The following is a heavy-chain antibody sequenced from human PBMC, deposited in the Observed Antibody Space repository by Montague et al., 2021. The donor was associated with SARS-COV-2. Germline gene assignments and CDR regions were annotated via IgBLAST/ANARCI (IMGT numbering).Heavy chain of an antibody. J-gene: IGHJ4*02. V-gene: IGHV4-59*01. CDR3: ARGREYSSSAGFDY. CDR1: GGSISSYY. Sequence: SETLSLTCTVSGGSISSYYWSWIRQPPGKGLEWIGYIYYSGSTNYNPSLKSRVTISVDTSKNQFSLRLSSVTAAGTAVYYCARGREYSSSAGFDYWGQGTLVTVSS. CDR2: IYYSGST. D-gene: IGHD6-6*01.